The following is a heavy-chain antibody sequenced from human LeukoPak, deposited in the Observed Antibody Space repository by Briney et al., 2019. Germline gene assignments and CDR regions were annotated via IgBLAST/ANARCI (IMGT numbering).Heavy chain of an antibody. J-gene: IGHJ5*02. CDR3: ARDSRGSIAGPFDP. D-gene: IGHD6-6*01. V-gene: IGHV1-46*01. CDR1: GYTFTSYG. CDR2: VNPSGGST. Sequence: ASVKVSCKASGYTFTSYGISWVRQAPGQGLEWMGIVNPSGGSTSYAQKFQGRVTMTRDTSTSTVYMELSSLRSEDTAVYYCARDSRGSIAGPFDPWGQGTLVTVSS.